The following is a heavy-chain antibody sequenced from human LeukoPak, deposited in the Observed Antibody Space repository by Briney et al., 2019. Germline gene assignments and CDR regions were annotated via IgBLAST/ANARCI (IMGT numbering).Heavy chain of an antibody. Sequence: GGSLRLSCAASGFTFSSYGMSWVRQAPGKGLEWVSAISGSGGSTYYADSVKGRFTISRDNSKNTLYLQMNSLRAEDTAVYYCAKRRGLELTYHYHMDVWGKGTTVTVSS. V-gene: IGHV3-23*01. CDR2: ISGSGGST. CDR3: AKRRGLELTYHYHMDV. D-gene: IGHD1-7*01. CDR1: GFTFSSYG. J-gene: IGHJ6*03.